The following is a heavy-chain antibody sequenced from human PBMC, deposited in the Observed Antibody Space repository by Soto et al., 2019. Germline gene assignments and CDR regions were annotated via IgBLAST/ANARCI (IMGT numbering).Heavy chain of an antibody. CDR2: IYYSGST. CDR3: ARDRPPGYPHYSRSRVSYGMDV. V-gene: IGHV4-30-4*01. D-gene: IGHD6-6*01. Sequence: PSETLSLTCTVSGGSISSGDYYWSWIRQPPGKGLEWIGYIYYSGSTYYNPSLKSRVTISVDTSKNQFSLKLSSVTAADTAVYYCARDRPPGYPHYSRSRVSYGMDVWGQGTTVTVSS. CDR1: GGSISSGDYY. J-gene: IGHJ6*02.